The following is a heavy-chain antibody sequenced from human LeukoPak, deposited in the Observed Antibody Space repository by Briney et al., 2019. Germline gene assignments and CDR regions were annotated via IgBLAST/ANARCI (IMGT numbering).Heavy chain of an antibody. CDR1: GFTFSTYA. CDR2: IGSSGSPT. Sequence: PGGSLRLSCAASGFTFSTYAMQGVRQAPGKGLEWVSYIGSSGSPTHYADSVKGRFTISRDNAKTSLYLHMNSLRDEDTAVYYCARGGAGGSWFDFWGQGTLVTVSS. D-gene: IGHD6-19*01. J-gene: IGHJ4*02. V-gene: IGHV3-48*02. CDR3: ARGGAGGSWFDF.